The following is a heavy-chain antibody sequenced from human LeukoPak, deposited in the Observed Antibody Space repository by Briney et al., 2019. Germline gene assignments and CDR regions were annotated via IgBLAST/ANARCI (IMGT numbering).Heavy chain of an antibody. J-gene: IGHJ4*02. CDR2: VSSSGFIT. CDR1: GFLFSNYE. V-gene: IGHV3-48*03. D-gene: IGHD3-10*01. Sequence: PGGSLRLPCVASGFLFSNYEMNWVRQAPGKGLEWVAYVSSSGFITYYADSVKGRFTISRDNANSSLYLQMNTLRADDTAIYYCARDRGSYYNFDQWGQGTLVTVSS. CDR3: ARDRGSYYNFDQ.